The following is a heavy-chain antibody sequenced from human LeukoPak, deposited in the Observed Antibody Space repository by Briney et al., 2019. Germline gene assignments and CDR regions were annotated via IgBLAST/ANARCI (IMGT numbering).Heavy chain of an antibody. CDR1: VFTFSSYA. CDR3: AKAPYYDILTGYCDY. V-gene: IGHV3-23*01. J-gene: IGHJ4*02. D-gene: IGHD3-9*01. Sequence: GGSLRLSCAASVFTFSSYAMSWVRQAPGKGLEWVLAISGSGGSTYYADSVKGRFTISRDNSKNTLYLQMNSLRAEDTAVYYCAKAPYYDILTGYCDYWGQGTLVTVSS. CDR2: ISGSGGST.